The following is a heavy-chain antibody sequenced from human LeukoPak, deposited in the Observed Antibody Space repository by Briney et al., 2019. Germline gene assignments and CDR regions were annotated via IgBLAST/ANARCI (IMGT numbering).Heavy chain of an antibody. Sequence: GGSLRLSCAASGFTVSSNYMSWVRQAPGKGLEWVSVIYSGGSTYYADSVKGRFTISRDNSKNTLYLQMNSLRAEDTAVYYCARLVQQLVNYYYYYMDVWGKGTTVTVSS. V-gene: IGHV3-53*01. CDR3: ARLVQQLVNYYYYYMDV. D-gene: IGHD6-13*01. J-gene: IGHJ6*03. CDR1: GFTVSSNY. CDR2: IYSGGST.